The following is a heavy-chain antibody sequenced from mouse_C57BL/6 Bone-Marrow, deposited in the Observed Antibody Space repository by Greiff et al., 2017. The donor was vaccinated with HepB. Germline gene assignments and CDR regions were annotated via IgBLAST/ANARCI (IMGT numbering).Heavy chain of an antibody. CDR1: GYAFSSYW. CDR3: ARDSSGYLNFDY. Sequence: QVQLQQSGAELVKPGASVKISCKASGYAFSSYWMNWVKQRPGKGLEWIGQIYPGDGDTNYNGKFKGKATLTADKSSSTAYMQLSSLTSEDSAVYFCARDSSGYLNFDYWGQGTTLTVSS. J-gene: IGHJ2*01. V-gene: IGHV1-80*01. D-gene: IGHD3-2*02. CDR2: IYPGDGDT.